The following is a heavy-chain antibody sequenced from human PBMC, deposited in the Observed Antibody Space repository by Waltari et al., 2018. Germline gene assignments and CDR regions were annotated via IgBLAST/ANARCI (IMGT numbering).Heavy chain of an antibody. V-gene: IGHV1-2*02. CDR2: INPKNGDT. J-gene: IGHJ4*02. CDR3: ARDPGPIVGAPDY. Sequence: QVQLVQSGTEVKKPGASVKVSCPASGYRFTDYHLHWVRQTPGQGLEWLGWINPKNGDTGYALNFLGRVTMTRDTSINTVFMDLSGLRSDDTAVFYCARDPGPIVGAPDYWGQGTLVTVSS. D-gene: IGHD1-26*01. CDR1: GYRFTDYH.